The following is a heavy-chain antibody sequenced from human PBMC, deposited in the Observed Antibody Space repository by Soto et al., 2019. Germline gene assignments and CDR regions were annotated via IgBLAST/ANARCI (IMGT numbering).Heavy chain of an antibody. CDR3: ASDGEDRYYYGMDV. CDR2: INHSGST. D-gene: IGHD3-10*01. Sequence: SETLSLTCAVYGGSFSGYYWSWIRQPPGKGLEWIGEINHSGSTNYNPSLKSRVTISVDTSKNQFSLKLSSVTAADTAVYYCASDGEDRYYYGMDVWGQGTTVTVSS. CDR1: GGSFSGYY. V-gene: IGHV4-34*01. J-gene: IGHJ6*02.